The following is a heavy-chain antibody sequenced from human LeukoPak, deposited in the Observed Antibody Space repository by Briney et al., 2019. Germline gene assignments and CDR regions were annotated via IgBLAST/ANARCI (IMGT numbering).Heavy chain of an antibody. CDR3: ARGLGTQLLVSPFDY. CDR2: IYTSGST. J-gene: IGHJ4*02. D-gene: IGHD1-26*01. Sequence: SETLSLTCTVSGGSISSYYWSWIRQPPGKGLEWIGYIYTSGSTNYNPSLKSRVTISVDTSKNQFSLKLTSVTAADTAVYYCARGLGTQLLVSPFDYWGPGTLVTVSS. V-gene: IGHV4-4*09. CDR1: GGSISSYY.